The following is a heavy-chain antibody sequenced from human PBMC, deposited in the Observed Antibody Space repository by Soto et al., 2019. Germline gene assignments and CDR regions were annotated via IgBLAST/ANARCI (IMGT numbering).Heavy chain of an antibody. D-gene: IGHD6-6*01. CDR2: IYYSGST. CDR1: GGSISSDDYY. J-gene: IGHJ4*02. V-gene: IGHV4-30-4*01. CDR3: ARDRSNSPDYFDY. Sequence: QVQLQESGPRLVKPSQTLSLTCTVSGGSISSDDYYWTWIRQPPGKGPEWIGYIYYSGSTYYNLSLKSRLTISLDTSKNQFSLKLSSVSAADTAVYYCARDRSNSPDYFDYWGQGTLVTVSS.